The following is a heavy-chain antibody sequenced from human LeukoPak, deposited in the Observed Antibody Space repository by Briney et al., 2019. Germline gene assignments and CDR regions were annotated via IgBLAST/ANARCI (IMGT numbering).Heavy chain of an antibody. Sequence: PGGSLRLSCAASGFTFRNYGMYWVRQAPGKGLEWVAVISYDGSNKYYADSVKGRFTISRDNSKNTLYLQMNSLRAEDTAVYYCARSDGWELLLYWGQGTLVTVSS. CDR2: ISYDGSNK. D-gene: IGHD1-26*01. J-gene: IGHJ4*02. V-gene: IGHV3-30*19. CDR1: GFTFRNYG. CDR3: ARSDGWELLLY.